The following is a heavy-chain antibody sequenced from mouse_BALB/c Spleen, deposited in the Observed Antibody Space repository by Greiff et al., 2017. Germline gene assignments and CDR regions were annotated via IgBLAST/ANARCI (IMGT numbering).Heavy chain of an antibody. V-gene: IGHV2-9*02. D-gene: IGHD1-1*01. J-gene: IGHJ4*01. CDR3: ARDNYGSSYNAMDY. CDR1: GFSLTSYG. CDR2: IWAGGST. Sequence: VQLQESGPGLVAPSQSLSITCTVSGFSLTSYGVHWVRQPPGKGLEWLGVIWAGGSTNYNSALMSRLSISKDNSKSQVFLKMNSLQTDDTAMYYCARDNYGSSYNAMDYWGQGTSVTVSS.